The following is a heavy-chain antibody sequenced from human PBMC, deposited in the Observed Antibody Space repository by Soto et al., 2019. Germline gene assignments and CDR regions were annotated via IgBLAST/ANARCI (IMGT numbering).Heavy chain of an antibody. CDR1: GFTVSSNY. CDR2: IYSGGTT. V-gene: IGHV3-53*01. J-gene: IGHJ4*02. D-gene: IGHD1-26*01. CDR3: AREEAPEYSGSYFDY. Sequence: GGSLRLSCAASGFTVSSNYMSWVRQAPGKGLEWVSVIYSGGTTYYADSVKGRFTISRDNSKNTLYLQMNSLRAEDTAVYYCAREEAPEYSGSYFDYWGQGTLVTVSS.